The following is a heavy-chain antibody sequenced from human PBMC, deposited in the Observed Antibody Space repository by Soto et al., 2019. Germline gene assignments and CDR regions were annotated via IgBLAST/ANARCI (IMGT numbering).Heavy chain of an antibody. CDR3: ARNLASGRGFDY. CDR2: IWYDGNNK. J-gene: IGHJ4*02. V-gene: IGHV3-33*01. CDR1: GFTFSSYG. D-gene: IGHD3-3*01. Sequence: GGSLRLSCAASGFTFSSYGMHWVRQAPGKGLDWVALIWYDGNNKYYTDSVKGRFTISSDNSKNTLYLQMNSLRAEDTAVYYCARNLASGRGFDYWGQGILVTVSS.